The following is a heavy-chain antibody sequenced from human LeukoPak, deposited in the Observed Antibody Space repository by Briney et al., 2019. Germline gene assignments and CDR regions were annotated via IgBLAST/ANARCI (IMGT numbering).Heavy chain of an antibody. D-gene: IGHD4/OR15-4a*01. Sequence: RGSLRLPCAASGFTFSSYEMNWVRQAPGKGLEWVSCISASGSSIYYADSVKGRFTISRDNAKNSLYLQMNSLRAEDTAVYYCARDRGTTMVRSFDISGQGTKLTVSS. J-gene: IGHJ3*02. CDR2: ISASGSSI. CDR1: GFTFSSYE. CDR3: ARDRGTTMVRSFDI. V-gene: IGHV3-48*03.